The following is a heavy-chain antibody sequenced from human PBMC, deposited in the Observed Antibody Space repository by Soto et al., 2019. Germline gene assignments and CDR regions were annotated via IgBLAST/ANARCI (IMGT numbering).Heavy chain of an antibody. V-gene: IGHV3-23*01. CDR2: IIGSGGST. Sequence: EVQLLESGGGLVQTGGSLRLSCVASGFTFNTYAMSWVRQAPGKGLEWVSGIIGSGGSTYYADSVKGRFTISRDNSKNTLYLQMNSLRAEDTAVYYCAKEPGVVIWDGELDVWGQGTTVTVSS. CDR3: AKEPGVVIWDGELDV. D-gene: IGHD3-3*01. CDR1: GFTFNTYA. J-gene: IGHJ6*02.